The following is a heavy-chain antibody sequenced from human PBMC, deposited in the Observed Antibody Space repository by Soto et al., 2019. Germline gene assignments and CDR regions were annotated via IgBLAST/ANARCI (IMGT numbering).Heavy chain of an antibody. J-gene: IGHJ6*02. Sequence: GESLKISCRGSGYNYNLHWISWVRQKPGRGLEWMGIIYPGDSDTRYNPSFQGQVTISVDKPINTAYLQWDSLEASDTATYYCARHLRSYDFFQYYYGIDVWGQGSTVTVSS. V-gene: IGHV5-51*01. CDR1: GYNYNLHW. CDR2: IYPGDSDT. CDR3: ARHLRSYDFFQYYYGIDV. D-gene: IGHD3-16*01.